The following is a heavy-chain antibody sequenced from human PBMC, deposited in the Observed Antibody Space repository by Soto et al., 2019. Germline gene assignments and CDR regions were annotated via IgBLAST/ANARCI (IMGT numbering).Heavy chain of an antibody. J-gene: IGHJ6*03. D-gene: IGHD5-18*01. V-gene: IGHV3-48*01. CDR3: AKGSGTGGYSYGYSTPGNWAPYYMDV. Sequence: GGSLRLSCAASGFTFSNAWMNWVRQAPGKGLEWVSYISSSGSIIYYADSVKGRFTISRDNSKNTLYLQMNSLRAEDTAVYYCAKGSGTGGYSYGYSTPGNWAPYYMDVWGKGTTVTVSS. CDR2: ISSSGSII. CDR1: GFTFSNAW.